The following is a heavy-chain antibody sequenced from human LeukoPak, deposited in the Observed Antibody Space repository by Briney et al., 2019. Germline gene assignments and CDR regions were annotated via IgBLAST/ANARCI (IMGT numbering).Heavy chain of an antibody. CDR2: ISRTGSI. Sequence: SGTLSLTCAVSGGSISSRNWWGWVRQPPGKGLEWIGEISRTGSIDYDPSVRSRATISLDKSKSQFSLRLTSLTSADTAVYYCARGQGAADYWGQGILVIVSS. D-gene: IGHD1-26*01. CDR3: ARGQGAADY. J-gene: IGHJ4*02. CDR1: GGSISSRNW. V-gene: IGHV4-4*02.